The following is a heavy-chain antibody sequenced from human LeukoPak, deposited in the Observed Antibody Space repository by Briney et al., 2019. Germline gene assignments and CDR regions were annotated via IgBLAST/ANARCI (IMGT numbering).Heavy chain of an antibody. V-gene: IGHV1-69*05. CDR2: IIPIFGTA. Sequence: SVKVSCKASGGTFSSYAISWVRQAPGQGLEWMGGIIPIFGTANYAQKFQGRVTITTDESTSTAYTELSSLRSEDTAVYYCARGDITMTPSDYWGQGTLVTVSS. J-gene: IGHJ4*02. D-gene: IGHD3-22*01. CDR3: ARGDITMTPSDY. CDR1: GGTFSSYA.